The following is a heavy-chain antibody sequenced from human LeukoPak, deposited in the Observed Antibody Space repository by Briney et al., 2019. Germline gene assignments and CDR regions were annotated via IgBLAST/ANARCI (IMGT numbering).Heavy chain of an antibody. CDR2: INPTGGST. Sequence: GASVKVSCKASGYTFTSYYIHWVRQAPGQGLEWMGIINPTGGSTNHAQEFQGRVTMTRDTSTSTVYMGLSSLRSEDTAIYYCARGLAAAEYWGQGTLVTVSS. CDR3: ARGLAAAEY. V-gene: IGHV1-46*01. CDR1: GYTFTSYY. J-gene: IGHJ4*02. D-gene: IGHD6-13*01.